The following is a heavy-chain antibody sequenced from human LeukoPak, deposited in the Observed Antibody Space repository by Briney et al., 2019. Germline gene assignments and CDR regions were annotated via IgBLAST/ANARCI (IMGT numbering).Heavy chain of an antibody. D-gene: IGHD5-18*01. J-gene: IGHJ4*02. CDR3: ARGYSYGDSGFDY. Sequence: PGGSLRLSCAASEFTFSSYFMNWVRQAPGKGLEWVSSISSGGTYIYYADSVKGRFTISRDNAKNSLYLQMNSLRAEDTAVYYCARGYSYGDSGFDYWGQGTLVTVSS. V-gene: IGHV3-21*01. CDR1: EFTFSSYF. CDR2: ISSGGTYI.